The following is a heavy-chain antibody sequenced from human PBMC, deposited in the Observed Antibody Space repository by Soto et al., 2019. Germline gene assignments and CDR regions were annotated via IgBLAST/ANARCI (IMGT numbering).Heavy chain of an antibody. CDR3: ARTGILWFGEVSRCYYYGMDV. D-gene: IGHD3-10*01. CDR1: GYTFTSYY. Sequence: GASVKVSCKASGYTFTSYYMHWVRQAPGQGLEWMGIINPSGGSTSYAQKFQGRVTMTRDTSTSTVYMELSSLRSEDTAVYYCARTGILWFGEVSRCYYYGMDVWGQGTTVTVSS. V-gene: IGHV1-46*01. J-gene: IGHJ6*02. CDR2: INPSGGST.